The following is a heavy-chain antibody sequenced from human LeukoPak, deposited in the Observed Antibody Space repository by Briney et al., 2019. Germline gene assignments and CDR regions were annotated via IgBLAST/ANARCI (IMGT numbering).Heavy chain of an antibody. CDR3: TRENVDHQGMDV. CDR2: IRSKAYGRTT. V-gene: IGHV3-49*04. Sequence: GGSLRLSCTASGFTFGDYAMSWVRQAPGKGLEWVGFIRSKAYGRTTAYAASVKGKVSISRDDSKSIAYLQMNSLETEDTAVYYCTRENVDHQGMDVWGQGTTVTVSS. CDR1: GFTFGDYA. J-gene: IGHJ6*02.